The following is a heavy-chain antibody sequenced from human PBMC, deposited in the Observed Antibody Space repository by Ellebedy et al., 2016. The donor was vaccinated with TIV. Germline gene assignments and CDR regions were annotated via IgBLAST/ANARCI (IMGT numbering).Heavy chain of an antibody. CDR2: ISHIGNNE. D-gene: IGHD1-26*01. CDR3: AKRYSGSFMVDY. Sequence: GESLKISCEASGFAFSDYGMHWVRQAPGKGLEWVAVISHIGNNEHYADSVNGRFTISRDNSKSTLFLQMNNLGVEDTAVYYCAKRYSGSFMVDYWGQGTLVTVSS. CDR1: GFAFSDYG. V-gene: IGHV3-30*18. J-gene: IGHJ4*02.